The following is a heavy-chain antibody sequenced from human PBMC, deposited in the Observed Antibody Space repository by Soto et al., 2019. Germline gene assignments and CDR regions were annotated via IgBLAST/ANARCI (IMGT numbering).Heavy chain of an antibody. CDR1: GFTFSNYA. J-gene: IGHJ4*02. V-gene: IGHV3-23*01. D-gene: IGHD6-13*01. CDR2: ISGSGIST. CDR3: AKSRQQLVRRYYFDY. Sequence: GGSLRLSCAASGFTFSNYAMSWVRQAPGKGLEWVSAISGSGISTFYADSVKGRFTISRDNSKNTLYLQMNSLRAEDTAVYYCAKSRQQLVRRYYFDYWGQGTLVTVSS.